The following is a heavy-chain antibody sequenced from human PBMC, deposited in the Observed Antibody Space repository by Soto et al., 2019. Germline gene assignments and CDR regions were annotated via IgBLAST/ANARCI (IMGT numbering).Heavy chain of an antibody. CDR1: GFTFSGYW. J-gene: IGHJ4*02. CDR3: ARAPYSNGWYRFDL. Sequence: EGSLSLSCEASGFTFSGYWMSWVRQAPGKGLEWVADIKHDGSVQYYVDSVKGRFTISRDNAKKLLYLQMNGLRAEDTALYYCARAPYSNGWYRFDLWGQGTLVTVSS. D-gene: IGHD6-19*01. CDR2: IKHDGSVQ. V-gene: IGHV3-7*03.